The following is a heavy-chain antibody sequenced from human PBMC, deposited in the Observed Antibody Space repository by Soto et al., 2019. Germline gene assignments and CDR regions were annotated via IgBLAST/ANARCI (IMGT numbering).Heavy chain of an antibody. J-gene: IGHJ4*02. V-gene: IGHV4-59*01. CDR3: ASCGAAAGPFDY. D-gene: IGHD6-13*01. Sequence: SETLALTCTVSGGSIRSYYWSWIRQPPGKGLEWIGYIYYSGSTNYNPSLKSRVTISVDTSKNQFSLKLSSVTAADTAVYYCASCGAAAGPFDYWGQGTLVTVSS. CDR2: IYYSGST. CDR1: GGSIRSYY.